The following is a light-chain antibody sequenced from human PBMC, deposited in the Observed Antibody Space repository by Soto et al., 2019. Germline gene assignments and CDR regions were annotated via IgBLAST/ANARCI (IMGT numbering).Light chain of an antibody. CDR1: QSISSY. V-gene: IGKV1-39*01. Sequence: VHMTLSPSSLSASVGYRVTITCRASQSISSYLNWYQQKKGKAPNLLIYGVSSLHSGVPSRFSGSAYETDFNLTISSLQTEDFATYYCQQSYSNPRTFGQGTQVDIK. J-gene: IGKJ1*01. CDR3: QQSYSNPRT. CDR2: GVS.